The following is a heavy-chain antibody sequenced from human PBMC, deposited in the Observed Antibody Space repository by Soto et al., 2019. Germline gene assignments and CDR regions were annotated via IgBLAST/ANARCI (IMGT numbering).Heavy chain of an antibody. V-gene: IGHV4-39*01. CDR2: IYYSGST. Sequence: SETLSLTCTVSGGSISSSNHCWGWIRQPPGKGLEWIGTIYYSGSTYYNPSLKSRITISEDTSKNQFSLKLSSVTAADTAVYYCARYGIAVAGIDYWGQGTVVTVSS. CDR1: GGSISSSNHC. CDR3: ARYGIAVAGIDY. J-gene: IGHJ4*02. D-gene: IGHD6-19*01.